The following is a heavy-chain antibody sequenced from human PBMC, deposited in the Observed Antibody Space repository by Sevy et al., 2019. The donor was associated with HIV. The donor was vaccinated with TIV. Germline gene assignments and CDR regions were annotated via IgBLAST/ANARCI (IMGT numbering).Heavy chain of an antibody. CDR2: IYYTGST. Sequence: SETLSLTRTASGGSIRRYYSSWIRQPPGKRLERIGYIYYTGSTNYNPSLKSRVTISVDTSKNQFSLKLSSVTAADTAVYYCARELISGRYYGMDVWGQGTTVTVSS. D-gene: IGHD6-19*01. V-gene: IGHV4-59*01. CDR1: GGSIRRYY. J-gene: IGHJ6*02. CDR3: ARELISGRYYGMDV.